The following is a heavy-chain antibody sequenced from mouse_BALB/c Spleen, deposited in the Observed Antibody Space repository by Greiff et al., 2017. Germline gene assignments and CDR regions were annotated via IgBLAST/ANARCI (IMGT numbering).Heavy chain of an antibody. J-gene: IGHJ4*01. V-gene: IGHV5-6*01. CDR1: GFTFSSYG. CDR3: ARPSPGNSYAMDY. CDR2: ISSGGSYT. D-gene: IGHD2-1*01. Sequence: DVQLVESGGDLVKPGGSLKLSCAASGFTFSSYGMSWVRQTPDKRLEWVATISSGGSYTYYPDSVKGRFTISRDNAKNTLYLQMSSLKSEDTAMYYCARPSPGNSYAMDYWGQGTSVTVSS.